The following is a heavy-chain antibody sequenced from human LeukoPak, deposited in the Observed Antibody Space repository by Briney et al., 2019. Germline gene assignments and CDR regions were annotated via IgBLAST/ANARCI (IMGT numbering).Heavy chain of an antibody. CDR1: GYTFTSYG. CDR3: ARVSVTGVAMTNFDY. Sequence: ASVKVSCKPSGYTFTSYGISWVRQAPGQGLEWMGWISAYNGNTNYAQKRQGRVTMTTDTSTSTAYMELRSLRSDDTAVYYCARVSVTGVAMTNFDYWGQGTLVTVSS. CDR2: ISAYNGNT. J-gene: IGHJ4*02. V-gene: IGHV1-18*01. D-gene: IGHD3-3*01.